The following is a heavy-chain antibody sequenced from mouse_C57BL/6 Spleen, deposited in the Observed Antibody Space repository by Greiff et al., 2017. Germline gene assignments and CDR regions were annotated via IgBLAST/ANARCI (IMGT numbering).Heavy chain of an antibody. D-gene: IGHD2-4*01. CDR2: ISYDGSN. V-gene: IGHV3-6*01. CDR3: AREIYYDYDRGAMDY. Sequence: ESGPGLVKPSQSLSLTCSVTGYSITSGYYWNWIRQFPGNKLEWKGYISYDGSNNYNPSLKNRISITRDTSKNQFFLKLNSVTTEDTATYYCAREIYYDYDRGAMDYWGQGTSDTVSS. CDR1: GYSITSGYY. J-gene: IGHJ4*01.